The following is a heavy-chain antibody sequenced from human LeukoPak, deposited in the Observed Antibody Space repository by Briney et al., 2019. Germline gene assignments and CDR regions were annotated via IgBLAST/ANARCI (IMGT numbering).Heavy chain of an antibody. Sequence: GGSLRLSCAASGFIFSKYWMHWVRHTPGEGLVWVSRIKEDGTYTSYADSVKGRFTISRDNARNTVFLQMNSLKAEDTAVYYCARDFDMGITPGDDFDFWGQGTLVTVSS. V-gene: IGHV3-74*01. D-gene: IGHD3-9*01. J-gene: IGHJ4*02. CDR3: ARDFDMGITPGDDFDF. CDR1: GFIFSKYW. CDR2: IKEDGTYT.